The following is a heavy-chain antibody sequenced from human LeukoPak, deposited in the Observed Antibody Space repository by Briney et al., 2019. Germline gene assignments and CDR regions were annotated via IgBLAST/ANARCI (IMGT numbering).Heavy chain of an antibody. D-gene: IGHD4-17*01. CDR3: ARGGGGYHGDYGNNY. CDR2: IYMDGST. J-gene: IGHJ4*02. CDR1: GFSVSRNY. V-gene: IGHV3-66*01. Sequence: GGSLRLSCVVSGFSVSRNYMSWVRQAPGKGLDWVSVIYMDGSTYYSDSLKGRFTISRDNSKNTLYLQMNSLRAEDTAVYYCARGGGGYHGDYGNNYWGQGTLVTVSS.